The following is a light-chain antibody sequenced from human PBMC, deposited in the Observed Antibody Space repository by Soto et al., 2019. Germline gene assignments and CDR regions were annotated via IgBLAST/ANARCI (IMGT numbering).Light chain of an antibody. J-gene: IGKJ3*01. CDR2: GAS. V-gene: IGKV3-20*01. CDR1: QRVSSSY. CDR3: QQYGSSPPA. Sequence: EIVLTQSPGTLSLSPGERATLSCRASQRVSSSYLAWYQQKPGQAPRLLIYGASSRATGIPDRFSGSGCGTDVSLTISSLEPEDFAVYYCQQYGSSPPAFGPGTKVDIK.